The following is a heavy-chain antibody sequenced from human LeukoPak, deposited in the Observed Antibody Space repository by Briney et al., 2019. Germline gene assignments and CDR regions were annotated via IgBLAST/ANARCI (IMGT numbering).Heavy chain of an antibody. V-gene: IGHV4-39*07. Sequence: PSETLSLTCTVSGGSISSSSYYWGWIRQPPGKGLEWIGSIYYSRSTYYNPSLKSRVTISVDTSKNQFSLKLSSVTAADTAVYYCARDLYDFWSGYFESERWFDPWGQGTLVTVSS. CDR2: IYYSRST. J-gene: IGHJ5*02. CDR1: GGSISSSSYY. CDR3: ARDLYDFWSGYFESERWFDP. D-gene: IGHD3-3*01.